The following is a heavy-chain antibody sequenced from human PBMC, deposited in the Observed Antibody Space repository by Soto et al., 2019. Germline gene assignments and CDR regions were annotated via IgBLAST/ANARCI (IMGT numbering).Heavy chain of an antibody. V-gene: IGHV3-9*01. Sequence: GGSLRLSCAASGFTFSSYAMSWVRQAPGKGLEWVSGISWNSGSIGYADSVKGRFTISRDNAKNSLYLQMNSLRAEDTALYYCAKLVSYGGNHDYWGQGTLVTVSS. CDR1: GFTFSSYA. CDR2: ISWNSGSI. J-gene: IGHJ4*02. CDR3: AKLVSYGGNHDY. D-gene: IGHD4-17*01.